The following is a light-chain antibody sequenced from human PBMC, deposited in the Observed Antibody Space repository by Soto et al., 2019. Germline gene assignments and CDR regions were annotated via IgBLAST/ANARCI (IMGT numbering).Light chain of an antibody. V-gene: IGKV2-28*01. J-gene: IGKJ1*01. Sequence: DIVMTQSPLSLPVTPGEPASISCRSSQXLLHSNGYNYLDWYLQKPGQSPQLLIYLGSNRASGVPDRFSGSGSGTDFTLKISRVEAEDVGVYYCMQALQTPWTFGQGTKVEIK. CDR3: MQALQTPWT. CDR2: LGS. CDR1: QXLLHSNGYNY.